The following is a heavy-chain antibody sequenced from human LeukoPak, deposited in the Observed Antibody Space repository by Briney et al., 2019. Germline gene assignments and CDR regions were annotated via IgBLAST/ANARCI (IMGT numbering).Heavy chain of an antibody. Sequence: ASVKVSCKASGYTFTGYYMHWVRQAPGQGLEWMGRINPNSGGTNYAQKFQGRVTMTTDTSTSTAYMELRSLRSDDTAVYYCARDLCDDYWGQGTLVTVSS. CDR1: GYTFTGYY. CDR2: INPNSGGT. D-gene: IGHD2-21*01. J-gene: IGHJ4*02. V-gene: IGHV1-2*06. CDR3: ARDLCDDY.